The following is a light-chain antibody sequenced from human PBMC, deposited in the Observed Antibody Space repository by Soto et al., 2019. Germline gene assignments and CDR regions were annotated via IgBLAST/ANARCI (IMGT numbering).Light chain of an antibody. CDR3: AAWDDSLNGRV. CDR2: YDN. Sequence: QSVLTQPPSASGAPGQRVTISCSGSNSHIGSNTVNWYQQLPGTAPKLLIYYDNLRPSGVPDRISGSKSGTSASLAISGLQSDDEADYYCAAWDDSLNGRVFGTGTRSPS. V-gene: IGLV1-44*01. CDR1: NSHIGSNT. J-gene: IGLJ1*01.